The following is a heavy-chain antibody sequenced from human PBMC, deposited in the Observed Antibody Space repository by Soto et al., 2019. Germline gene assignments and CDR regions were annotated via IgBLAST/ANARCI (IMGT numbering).Heavy chain of an antibody. Sequence: EVQLLESGGGLVQPGGSLRLSCAASGFSFSRYAMSWVHQAPGKGLEWVSVIRGGGGGTNYADSVKGRFTISRDNSKDTLYLQMNSLRAEDTAVYYCAKSGSTSVDYYFYMDVWGQGATVTVSS. J-gene: IGHJ6*03. D-gene: IGHD6-6*01. CDR3: AKSGSTSVDYYFYMDV. CDR1: GFSFSRYA. CDR2: IRGGGGGT. V-gene: IGHV3-23*01.